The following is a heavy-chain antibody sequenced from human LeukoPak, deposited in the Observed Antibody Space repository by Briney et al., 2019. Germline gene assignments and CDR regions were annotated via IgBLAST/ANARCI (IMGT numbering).Heavy chain of an antibody. Sequence: SETLSLTCTVSGASISSSGYYWGWIRHPPGKGLEWIGSIYYSGSTNYNPSLKSRVSISVDTSKKQFSLKLSSGTAADTAVYYCARGYDILTGLDYWGQGTLVTVSS. CDR1: GASISSSGYY. CDR2: IYYSGST. V-gene: IGHV4-39*01. D-gene: IGHD3-9*01. J-gene: IGHJ4*02. CDR3: ARGYDILTGLDY.